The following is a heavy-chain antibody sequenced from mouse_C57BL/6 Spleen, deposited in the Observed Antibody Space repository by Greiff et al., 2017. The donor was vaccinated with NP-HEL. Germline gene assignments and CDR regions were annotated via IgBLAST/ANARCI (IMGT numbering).Heavy chain of an antibody. CDR2: INPGSGGT. CDR1: GYAFTNYL. CDR3: ARKTTVVEFYAMDY. D-gene: IGHD1-1*01. J-gene: IGHJ4*01. V-gene: IGHV1-54*01. Sequence: VQLQQSGAELVRPGTSVKVSCKASGYAFTNYLIEWVKQRPGPGLEWIVGINPGSGGTNYNEKFKGKATLTADKSSSTAYMQLSSLTSEYSAVYYCARKTTVVEFYAMDYWGQGTSVTVSS.